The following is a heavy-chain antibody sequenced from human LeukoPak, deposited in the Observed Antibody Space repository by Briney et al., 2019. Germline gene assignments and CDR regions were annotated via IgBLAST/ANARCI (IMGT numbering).Heavy chain of an antibody. Sequence: GGSLRLSCAASGFTVSSCAMNWVRQAPGKGREWVSAIRGSGGGTYYADSVKGRFTISRDNSKNMLYLQMNSLRAEDTAVYYCAKGVYSSGPTSDYWGQGTLVTVSS. CDR3: AKGVYSSGPTSDY. CDR2: IRGSGGGT. D-gene: IGHD6-19*01. J-gene: IGHJ4*02. V-gene: IGHV3-23*01. CDR1: GFTVSSCA.